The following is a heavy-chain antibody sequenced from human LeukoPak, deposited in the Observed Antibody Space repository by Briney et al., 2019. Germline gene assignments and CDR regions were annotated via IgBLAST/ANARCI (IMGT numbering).Heavy chain of an antibody. CDR2: IYPGDSDT. Sequence: GESLKISCKASGDSFTSYWIGWVRQMPGKGLEWMGIIYPGDSDTRYSPSFQGQVTISADKSISTAYLQWSSLKASDTAMYYCARGYRRAYCGGDCYPEDYWGQGTLVTVSS. D-gene: IGHD2-21*02. V-gene: IGHV5-51*01. CDR1: GDSFTSYW. J-gene: IGHJ4*02. CDR3: ARGYRRAYCGGDCYPEDY.